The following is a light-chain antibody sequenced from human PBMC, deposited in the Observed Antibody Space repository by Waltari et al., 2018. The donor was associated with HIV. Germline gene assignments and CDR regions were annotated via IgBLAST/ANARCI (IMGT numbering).Light chain of an antibody. CDR3: QQYHTTPLT. CDR1: QSLLDSSINKYV. V-gene: IGKV4-1*01. J-gene: IGKJ4*01. CDR2: WAS. Sequence: DIVMTQSPDSLAVSLGGRATVHCKSSQSLLDSSINKYVLAWYQQKPGQPPKILVHWASARESGVPDRFSGGGAETNFTRTINSLKAEDVAVYYCQQYHTTPLTFGGGTRVEIK.